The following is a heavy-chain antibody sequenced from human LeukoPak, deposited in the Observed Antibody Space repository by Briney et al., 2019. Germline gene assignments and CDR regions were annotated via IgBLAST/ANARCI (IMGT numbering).Heavy chain of an antibody. CDR2: IYYSGST. CDR1: GGSISSYY. Sequence: SETLSLTCTVSGGSISSYYWSWIRQPPGKGLEWIGYIYYSGSTNYNPSLKSRVTISVDTSKNQFSLKLSSVTAADTAVYYCARRRRRGDGYNAYYYYYYMDVWGKGTTVTVSS. D-gene: IGHD5-24*01. J-gene: IGHJ6*03. CDR3: ARRRRRGDGYNAYYYYYYMDV. V-gene: IGHV4-59*01.